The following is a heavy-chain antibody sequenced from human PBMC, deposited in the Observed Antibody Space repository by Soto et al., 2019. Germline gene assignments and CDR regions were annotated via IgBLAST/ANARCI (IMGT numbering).Heavy chain of an antibody. CDR2: INPSGGST. V-gene: IGHV1-46*01. J-gene: IGHJ5*02. CDR3: ARDISIGYYDSSGPARDWFDP. D-gene: IGHD3-22*01. CDR1: GYTFTSYH. Sequence: WASVKVSCKASGYTFTSYHMHWVRQAPGQGLEWMGIINPSGGSTSYAQKFQGRVTMTRDTSTSTVYMELSSLRSEDTAVYYCARDISIGYYDSSGPARDWFDPWGQGTLVTVSS.